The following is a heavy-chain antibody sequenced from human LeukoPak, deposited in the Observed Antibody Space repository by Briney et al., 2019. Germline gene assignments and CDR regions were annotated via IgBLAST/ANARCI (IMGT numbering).Heavy chain of an antibody. CDR1: GFTFSSYE. J-gene: IGHJ4*02. V-gene: IGHV3-48*03. Sequence: GGSLRLSCAASGFTFSSYEMNWVRQAPGKGLEWVSYISSSGSTIYYADSVKGRFTISRDNAKNSLYLQMNSLRAEDTAVYYCARIRSGDYGDYVYFDYWGQGTLVTVSS. CDR2: ISSSGSTI. D-gene: IGHD4-17*01. CDR3: ARIRSGDYGDYVYFDY.